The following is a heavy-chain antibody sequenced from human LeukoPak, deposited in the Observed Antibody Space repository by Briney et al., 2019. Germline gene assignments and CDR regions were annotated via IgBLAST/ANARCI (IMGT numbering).Heavy chain of an antibody. CDR3: ARDHYGSLDY. CDR2: DYCGWKT. J-gene: IGHJ4*02. V-gene: IGHV4-61*01. CDR1: GVSVTSVSHC. D-gene: IGHD3-10*01. Sequence: SETLSLTCTVSGVSVTSVSHCWGWIRQPQGKGLECIGYDYCGWKTNYNPSLKSRVTISVDTYKNPFSLKLRPVAAADTAVYYCARDHYGSLDYWGQGTLVTVSS.